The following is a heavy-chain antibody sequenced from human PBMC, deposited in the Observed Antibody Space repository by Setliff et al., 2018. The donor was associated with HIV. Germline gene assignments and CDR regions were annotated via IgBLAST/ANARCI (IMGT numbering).Heavy chain of an antibody. D-gene: IGHD3-22*01. CDR2: INHSGST. Sequence: SETLSLTCAVYGGSFSGYYWSWIRQPPGKGLEWIGEINHSGSTNYNPSLKSRVTISVDTSKNQFSLKLSSVTAADTAVYYCARVSYDSSGHYIYYYYYMDVWGKGTTVTVSS. V-gene: IGHV4-34*01. CDR1: GGSFSGYY. J-gene: IGHJ6*03. CDR3: ARVSYDSSGHYIYYYYYMDV.